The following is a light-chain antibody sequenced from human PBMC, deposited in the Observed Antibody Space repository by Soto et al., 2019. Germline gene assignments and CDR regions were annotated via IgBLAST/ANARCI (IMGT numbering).Light chain of an antibody. CDR3: SSYTYSSFVI. CDR1: SSDIGDYKY. V-gene: IGLV2-14*03. Sequence: QSALTQPASVSGSPGQSITISCTGTSSDIGDYKYVSWYKQHPGKAPKLMIYDVSNRPSGVSNRFSGSKSGNTASLTISGLQAEDEADYYCSSYTYSSFVIFGGGTKLTVL. CDR2: DVS. J-gene: IGLJ2*01.